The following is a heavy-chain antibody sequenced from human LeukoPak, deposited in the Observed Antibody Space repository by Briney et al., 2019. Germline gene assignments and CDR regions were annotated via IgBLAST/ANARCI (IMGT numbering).Heavy chain of an antibody. V-gene: IGHV3-74*01. CDR3: ARGLKVVPAAIAEGFDY. CDR2: IYDDGSRT. D-gene: IGHD2-2*01. CDR1: GFTFSNFW. J-gene: IGHJ4*02. Sequence: PGGSLRLSCATSGFTFSNFWMHWVRQAPGKGLVWVSGIYDDGSRTIYADSVKGRFTISRDNAKNTLYLQMNSLRAEDTAVYYCARGLKVVPAAIAEGFDYWGQGTLVTVSS.